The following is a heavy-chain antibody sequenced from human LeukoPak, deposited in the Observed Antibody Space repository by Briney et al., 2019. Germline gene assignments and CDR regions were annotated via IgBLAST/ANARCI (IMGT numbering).Heavy chain of an antibody. J-gene: IGHJ4*02. V-gene: IGHV1-2*02. D-gene: IGHD3-10*01. CDR3: ARVRFGELLSDY. CDR1: GYTFTCYY. Sequence: GASVKVSRKSSGYTFTCYYMHWVRQAPGQGLEWMGWINPNSGGTNYAQKFQGRVTMTRDTSISTAYMKLSRLRYDDTAVYYCARVRFGELLSDYWGQGTLVTVAS. CDR2: INPNSGGT.